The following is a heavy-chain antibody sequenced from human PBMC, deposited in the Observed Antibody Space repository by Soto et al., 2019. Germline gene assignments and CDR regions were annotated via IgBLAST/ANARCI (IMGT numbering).Heavy chain of an antibody. Sequence: GGSLRLSSAASGFTFSDYAMTWVRQAPGKGLDWVASISGSGFTPYYAASVKGRFTISRDNSKNMVYLQMNSLRVEDTAIYYCVNSDSTSAPWGQGSLVTVSS. CDR3: VNSDSTSAP. CDR2: ISGSGFTP. D-gene: IGHD6-13*01. CDR1: GFTFSDYA. V-gene: IGHV3-23*01. J-gene: IGHJ5*02.